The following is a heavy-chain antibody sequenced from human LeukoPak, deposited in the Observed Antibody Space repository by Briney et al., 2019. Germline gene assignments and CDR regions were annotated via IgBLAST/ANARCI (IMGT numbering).Heavy chain of an antibody. CDR3: AKGLKVGATRGSFDY. J-gene: IGHJ4*02. CDR1: GYTFTGYY. Sequence: GASVKVSCKASGYTFTGYYMHWVRQAPGQGLEWMGWINPNSGGTNYAQKFQGRVTMTRDTSISTAYMELSRLRSDDTAVYYCAKGLKVGATRGSFDYWGQGTLVTVSS. D-gene: IGHD1-26*01. V-gene: IGHV1-2*02. CDR2: INPNSGGT.